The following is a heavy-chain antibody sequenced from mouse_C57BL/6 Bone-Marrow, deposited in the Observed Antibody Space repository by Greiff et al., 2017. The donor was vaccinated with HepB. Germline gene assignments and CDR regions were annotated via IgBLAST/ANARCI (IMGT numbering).Heavy chain of an antibody. Sequence: QVQLQQPGAELVRPGTSVKLSCKASGYTFTSYWMHWVKQRPGQGLEWIGVIDPSDSYTNYNQKFKGKATLTVDTSSSTAYMQLSSLTTEDSAIYYCARGDYYSNYEFAYWGQGTLVTVSA. CDR3: ARGDYYSNYEFAY. D-gene: IGHD2-5*01. CDR1: GYTFTSYW. J-gene: IGHJ3*01. V-gene: IGHV1-59*01. CDR2: IDPSDSYT.